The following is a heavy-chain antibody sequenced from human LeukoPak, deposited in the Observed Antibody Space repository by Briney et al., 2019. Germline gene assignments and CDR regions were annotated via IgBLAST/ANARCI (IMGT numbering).Heavy chain of an antibody. CDR2: INPNTGTT. J-gene: IGHJ4*02. CDR1: GYTFNDYY. CDR3: ARQPYGSSYYFDY. V-gene: IGHV1-2*02. D-gene: IGHD6-6*01. Sequence: GASVKVSCKASGYTFNDYYIHWVRQAPGQGLEWMGWINPNTGTTNYAQKFQGRVTLTRDTSISTAYMELSSLTSDDTAVYYCARQPYGSSYYFDYWGQGTLVTVSS.